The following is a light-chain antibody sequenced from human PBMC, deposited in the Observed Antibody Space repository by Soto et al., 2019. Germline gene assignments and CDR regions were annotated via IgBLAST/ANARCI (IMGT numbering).Light chain of an antibody. CDR2: GAS. J-gene: IGKJ1*01. V-gene: IGKV3-20*01. CDR1: QSVSSSY. Sequence: EIVLTQSPGTLSLSPGERATLSCRASQSVSSSYLAWYQQNRGQAPRLLIYGASSRATGIPDRFSGSGSGTDFTLTIGRLEPEDFAVYYCQQYGSSRWTFGQGTKVEIK. CDR3: QQYGSSRWT.